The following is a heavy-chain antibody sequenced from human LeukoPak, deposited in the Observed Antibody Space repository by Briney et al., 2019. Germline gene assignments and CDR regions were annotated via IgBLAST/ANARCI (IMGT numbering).Heavy chain of an antibody. CDR3: ARAGVWDYSDSSGYHNAAFDI. V-gene: IGHV1-2*02. CDR2: INPNSGGT. D-gene: IGHD3-22*01. J-gene: IGHJ3*02. Sequence: ASVKVSCKASGYTFTCYYMHWVRQAPGQGLEWMGWINPNSGGTNYAQKFQGRVTVTRDTSISTAYMDLSRLRSDGTAVYYCARAGVWDYSDSSGYHNAAFDIWGQGTMVTVSS. CDR1: GYTFTCYY.